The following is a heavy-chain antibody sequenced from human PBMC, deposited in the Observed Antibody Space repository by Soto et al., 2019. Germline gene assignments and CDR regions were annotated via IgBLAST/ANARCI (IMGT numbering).Heavy chain of an antibody. CDR2: FDPEDGET. CDR3: ARSFGVAPLRLDP. J-gene: IGHJ5*02. CDR1: GYTLTELS. V-gene: IGHV1-24*01. D-gene: IGHD3-3*01. Sequence: GASVKVSCKVSGYTLTELSMRWVRQVPGKGLEWMGGFDPEDGETIYAQKLQGRVTMTTDTSTSTAYMELRSLRSDDTAVYYCARSFGVAPLRLDPWGQGTLVTVSS.